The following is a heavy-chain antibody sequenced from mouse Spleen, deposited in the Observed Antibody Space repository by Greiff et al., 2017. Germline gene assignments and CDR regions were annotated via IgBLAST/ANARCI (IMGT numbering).Heavy chain of an antibody. V-gene: IGHV5-12*02. CDR1: GFTFSDYY. Sequence: EVQRVESGGGLVQPGGSLKLSCATSGFTFSDYYMYWVRQTPEKRLEWVAYISNGGGSTYYPDTVKGRFTISRDNAKNTLYLQMSRLKSEDTAMYYCARHSPYDYYFDYWGQGTTLTVSS. J-gene: IGHJ2*01. CDR2: ISNGGGST. D-gene: IGHD2-4*01. CDR3: ARHSPYDYYFDY.